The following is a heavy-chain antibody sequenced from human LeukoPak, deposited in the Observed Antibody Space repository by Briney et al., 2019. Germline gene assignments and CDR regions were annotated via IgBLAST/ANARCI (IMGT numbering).Heavy chain of an antibody. CDR3: AKARVLLWFGELLSPFDY. D-gene: IGHD3-10*01. CDR1: GFTFSSYE. Sequence: GGSLRLSCAASGFTFSSYEMNWVRQAPGKGLEWVSYISSSGSTIYYADSVKGRFTISRDNSKYTLYLQMNSLRAEDTAVYYCAKARVLLWFGELLSPFDYWGQGTLVTVSS. CDR2: ISSSGSTI. V-gene: IGHV3-48*03. J-gene: IGHJ4*02.